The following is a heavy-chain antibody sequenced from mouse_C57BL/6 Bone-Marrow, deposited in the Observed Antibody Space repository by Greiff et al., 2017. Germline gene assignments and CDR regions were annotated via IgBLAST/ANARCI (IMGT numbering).Heavy chain of an antibody. Sequence: EVQLQQSGPVLVKPGASVKMSCKASGYTFTDYYMNWVKQSHGKSLEWIGVINPYNGGTSYNQKFKGKATLTVDKSSSTAYMELNSLTSEDSAVYYCARSDYYGSSYEGFAYWGQGTLVTVSA. V-gene: IGHV1-19*01. CDR2: INPYNGGT. CDR3: ARSDYYGSSYEGFAY. J-gene: IGHJ3*01. CDR1: GYTFTDYY. D-gene: IGHD1-1*01.